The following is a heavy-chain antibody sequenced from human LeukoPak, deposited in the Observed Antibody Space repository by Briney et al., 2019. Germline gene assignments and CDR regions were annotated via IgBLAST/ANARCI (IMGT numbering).Heavy chain of an antibody. CDR1: GFTFRTYA. Sequence: PGGSLRLSCAASGFTFRTYAMSWVRQASGKGLEWVSGISGGGESTYYADSVKGRFTISRDNSKNTLYLQMNSLRAEDTAVYYCAKVDYYYWGQGTLVTVSS. J-gene: IGHJ4*02. CDR3: AKVDYYY. V-gene: IGHV3-23*01. D-gene: IGHD3-10*01. CDR2: ISGGGEST.